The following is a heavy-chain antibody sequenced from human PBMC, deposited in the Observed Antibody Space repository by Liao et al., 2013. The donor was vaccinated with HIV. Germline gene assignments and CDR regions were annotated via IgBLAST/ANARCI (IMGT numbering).Heavy chain of an antibody. CDR1: GGSFSGYY. CDR3: ASEEGGIQLLHY. Sequence: QVQLQQWGAGLLKPSETLSLTCAVYGGSFSGYYWSWIRQPPGKGLEWIGEIIHSGSTNYNTSLKSRVTISVDTSKNQFSLKLSSVTAADTAVYYCASEEGGIQLLHYWGQGNPGHRSPQ. J-gene: IGHJ4*02. V-gene: IGHV4-34*12. D-gene: IGHD5-18*01. CDR2: IIHSGST.